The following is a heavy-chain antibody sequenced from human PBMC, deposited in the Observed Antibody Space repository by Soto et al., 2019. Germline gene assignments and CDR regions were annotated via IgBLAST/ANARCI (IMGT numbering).Heavy chain of an antibody. Sequence: GGSLRLSCAASGFTFSAYAMNWVRPAPGKGLEWVAVMSYDGSNKFYADSVKGRFTISRDNSKYMLYLQMNSLRAEDTAVYYCARSSGYYPFDYRGQGTLVTVSS. CDR3: ARSSGYYPFDY. J-gene: IGHJ4*02. CDR2: MSYDGSNK. CDR1: GFTFSAYA. V-gene: IGHV3-30-3*01. D-gene: IGHD3-22*01.